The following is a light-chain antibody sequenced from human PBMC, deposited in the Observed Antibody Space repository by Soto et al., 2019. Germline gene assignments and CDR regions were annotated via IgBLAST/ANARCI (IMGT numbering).Light chain of an antibody. J-gene: IGLJ1*01. Sequence: QSGLTQPASVSGSHGESITISCTGTSSDVGGYNYVSWYQQHPGKAPKCMIYDVSNRPSGVSNRFSGSKSGNTASLTISGLQAEDEADYYCCSYTTSNTRQIVFGTGTKVT. CDR2: DVS. V-gene: IGLV2-14*01. CDR1: SSDVGGYNY. CDR3: CSYTTSNTRQIV.